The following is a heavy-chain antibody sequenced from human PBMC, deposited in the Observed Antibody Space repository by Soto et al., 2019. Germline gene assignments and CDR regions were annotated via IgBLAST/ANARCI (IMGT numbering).Heavy chain of an antibody. V-gene: IGHV1-8*01. CDR2: MNPNSGNT. CDR1: GYTFTSCY. CDR3: ARVGYDSSGYYRRGLLFDP. Sequence: ASVNVSCKSSGYTFTSCYINWVRQATGQGLEWMGWMNPNSGNTGYAQKFQGRVTMTRNTSISTAYMELSSLRSEDTAVYYCARVGYDSSGYYRRGLLFDPWGQGTLVTVSS. J-gene: IGHJ5*02. D-gene: IGHD3-22*01.